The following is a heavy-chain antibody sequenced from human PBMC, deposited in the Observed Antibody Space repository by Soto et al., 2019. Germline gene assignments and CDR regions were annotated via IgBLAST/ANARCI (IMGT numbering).Heavy chain of an antibody. J-gene: IGHJ4*02. CDR3: ARESEDLTSNFDY. Sequence: GGSLRLSCAASGFTFTRYSMNWVRQAPGKGLEWVSSISSTTNYIYYGDSMKGRFTISRDNAKNSLYLEMNSLRAEDTAVYCCARESEDLTSNFDYWGQGTLVTVSS. V-gene: IGHV3-21*06. CDR2: ISSTTNYI. CDR1: GFTFTRYS.